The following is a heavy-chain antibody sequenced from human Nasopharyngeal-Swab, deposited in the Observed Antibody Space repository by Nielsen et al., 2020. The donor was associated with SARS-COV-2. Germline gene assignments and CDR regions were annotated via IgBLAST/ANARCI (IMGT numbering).Heavy chain of an antibody. J-gene: IGHJ3*02. V-gene: IGHV5-51*01. CDR3: ARPLSSGWLDDAFDI. CDR2: IYPGDSDT. Sequence: VRQMPGKGLEWMGIIYPGDSDTRYSPSFQGQVTISADKSISTAYLQWSSLKASDTAMYYCARPLSSGWLDDAFDIWGQGTMVTVSS. D-gene: IGHD6-19*01.